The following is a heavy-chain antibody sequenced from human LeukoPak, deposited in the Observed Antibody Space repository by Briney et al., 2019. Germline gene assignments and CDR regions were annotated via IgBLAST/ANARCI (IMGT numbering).Heavy chain of an antibody. Sequence: GGSLRLSCAASGFTFSSYAMHWVRQAPGKGLEWVAVISYDGSNKYYADSVKGRFTISRDNSKNTLYLQMNSLRAEDTAVYYCARGLRRGYSSGWSPAAYWGQGTLVTVSS. CDR2: ISYDGSNK. V-gene: IGHV3-30-3*01. D-gene: IGHD6-19*01. CDR1: GFTFSSYA. J-gene: IGHJ4*02. CDR3: ARGLRRGYSSGWSPAAY.